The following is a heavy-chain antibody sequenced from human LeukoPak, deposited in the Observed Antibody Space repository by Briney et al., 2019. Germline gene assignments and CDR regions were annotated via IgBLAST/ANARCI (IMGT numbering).Heavy chain of an antibody. CDR1: NFTFNSYG. J-gene: IGHJ4*02. CDR3: AKDRYSSSSTFTVNPFDH. CDR2: VRPDGRDK. V-gene: IGHV3-30*02. D-gene: IGHD6-13*01. Sequence: QPGGSLRLSCAASNFTFNSYGMSWVRQAPGKGLEWVASVRPDGRDKYYADSVKGRFTISRDNSRSTLDLQMNSLRVEDTAVYYCAKDRYSSSSTFTVNPFDHWGQGIPVTVSS.